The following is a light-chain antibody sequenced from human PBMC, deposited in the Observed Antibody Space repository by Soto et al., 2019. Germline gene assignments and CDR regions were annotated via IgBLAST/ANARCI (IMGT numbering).Light chain of an antibody. CDR3: AAWDDSLNGWV. J-gene: IGLJ3*02. CDR1: SSNIGSNT. V-gene: IGLV1-44*01. CDR2: SDS. Sequence: QSVLTQPPSASGTPGQRVTISSSGSSSNIGSNTVNWYQQLPGTAPKLLIYSDSQRPSGVPDRFSGSKSGTSASLAISGLQSEDEADYYCAAWDDSLNGWVFGGGTKLTVL.